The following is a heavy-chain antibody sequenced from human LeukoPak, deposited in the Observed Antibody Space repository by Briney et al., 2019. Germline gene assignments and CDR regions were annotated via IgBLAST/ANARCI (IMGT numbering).Heavy chain of an antibody. CDR1: GGSFSGYY. Sequence: PSETLSLTCAVYGGSFSGYYWDWIRQPPGKGLEWIGEINHSGSTNYNPSLKSRVTMSVDTSKNQFSLKLSSVTAADTAVYYCARDRLGYCSSTSCYAQAEFDYWGQGTLVTVSS. J-gene: IGHJ4*02. D-gene: IGHD2-2*01. V-gene: IGHV4-34*01. CDR3: ARDRLGYCSSTSCYAQAEFDY. CDR2: INHSGST.